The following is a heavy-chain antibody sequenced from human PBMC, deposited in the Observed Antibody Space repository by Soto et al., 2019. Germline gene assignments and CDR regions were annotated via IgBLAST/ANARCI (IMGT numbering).Heavy chain of an antibody. CDR2: MNPNSGNT. CDR3: AITFSAWFDAFDI. V-gene: IGHV1-8*01. CDR1: GYTFTIYD. D-gene: IGHD3-16*01. J-gene: IGHJ3*02. Sequence: ASVKVSCKASGYTFTIYDINWARQATGQGLEWMGWMNPNSGNTGYAQKFQGRVTMTRNTSISTAYMELSSLRSEDTAVYYCAITFSAWFDAFDIWGQGTMVTVSS.